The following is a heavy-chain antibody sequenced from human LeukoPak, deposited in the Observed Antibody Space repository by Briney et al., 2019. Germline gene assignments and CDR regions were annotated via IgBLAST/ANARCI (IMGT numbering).Heavy chain of an antibody. CDR2: TKQDGSEK. Sequence: GGSLRLSCAASGFTFSSYWMSWVRQAPGKGREWVAHTKQDGSEKYYVDSVTGRLTISRDNAKNSLYLQRNSLRAEYTAVCYCARGQIQLWFPWGQGTLVTVSS. CDR1: GFTFSSYW. V-gene: IGHV3-7*01. CDR3: ARGQIQLWFP. D-gene: IGHD5-18*01. J-gene: IGHJ5*02.